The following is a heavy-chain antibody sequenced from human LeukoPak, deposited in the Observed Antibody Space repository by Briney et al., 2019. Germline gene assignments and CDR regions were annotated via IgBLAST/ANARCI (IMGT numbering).Heavy chain of an antibody. CDR3: ARINSIHDAFGI. Sequence: AETLSLTCTVSGGSFSSGSYYWSWIRQLPGKGLEWIGYIYYSGTSKYKASLTSRVTISVDTSKNQFSLKLNSVTAADTAVYYCARINSIHDAFGIWGQGTMVTVSS. D-gene: IGHD2/OR15-2a*01. J-gene: IGHJ3*02. CDR1: GGSFSSGSYY. V-gene: IGHV4-61*01. CDR2: IYYSGTS.